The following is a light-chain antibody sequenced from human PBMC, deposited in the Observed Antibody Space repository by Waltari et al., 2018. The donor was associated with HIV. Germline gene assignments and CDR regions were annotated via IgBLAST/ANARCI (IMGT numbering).Light chain of an antibody. J-gene: IGLJ3*02. V-gene: IGLV7-43*01. Sequence: TVVTHEPSLTVYPRGTVTLTCASRTGSVTSAYSPNWLRLKPGQAPRALFYSTTYEHSWTPDRFSGSLLGGKAALTLSGVQPEDEAEYYCQLYYDGAWVFGGGTKLTVL. CDR2: STT. CDR1: TGSVTSAYS. CDR3: QLYYDGAWV.